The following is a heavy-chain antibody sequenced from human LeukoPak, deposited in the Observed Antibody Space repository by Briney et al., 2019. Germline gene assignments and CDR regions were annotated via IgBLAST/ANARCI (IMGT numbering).Heavy chain of an antibody. CDR3: ARDSTVAGNYFDY. Sequence: SETLSLTCTVSGGSISSYYWSWIRQPPGKGLEWIGYIYYSGSTNYNPSLKSRVTISVDTSKNQFSLKLSSVTAADTAVYYCARDSTVAGNYFDYWGQGTLVTVSS. D-gene: IGHD6-19*01. J-gene: IGHJ4*02. V-gene: IGHV4-59*01. CDR1: GGSISSYY. CDR2: IYYSGST.